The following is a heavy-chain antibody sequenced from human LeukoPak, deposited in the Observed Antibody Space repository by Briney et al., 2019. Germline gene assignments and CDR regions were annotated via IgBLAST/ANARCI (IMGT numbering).Heavy chain of an antibody. J-gene: IGHJ5*02. CDR1: GGTFSSYA. CDR3: ASWSPSSSLENCFDP. Sequence: SVKVSCKASGGTFSSYAISWVRQAPGQGLEWMGGIIPIFGTANYAQKFQGRVTITADESTSTAYMELSSLRSEDTAVYYCASWSPSSSLENCFDPWGQGTLVTVSS. D-gene: IGHD3-3*01. V-gene: IGHV1-69*13. CDR2: IIPIFGTA.